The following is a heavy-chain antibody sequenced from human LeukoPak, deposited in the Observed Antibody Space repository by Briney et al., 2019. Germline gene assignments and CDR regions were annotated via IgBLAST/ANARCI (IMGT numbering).Heavy chain of an antibody. Sequence: EESLKISRKGSGYSFTSYWIGWVRQMPGKGLEWMGIIYPGDSDTRYSPSFQGQVTISADKSISTAYLQWSSLKASDTAMYYCARHPGAGSYGYYYGMDVWGQGTTVTVSS. D-gene: IGHD1-26*01. V-gene: IGHV5-51*01. CDR2: IYPGDSDT. CDR3: ARHPGAGSYGYYYGMDV. J-gene: IGHJ6*02. CDR1: GYSFTSYW.